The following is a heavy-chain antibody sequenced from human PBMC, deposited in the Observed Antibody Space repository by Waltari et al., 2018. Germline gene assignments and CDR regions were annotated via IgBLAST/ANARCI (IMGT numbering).Heavy chain of an antibody. J-gene: IGHJ4*02. D-gene: IGHD5-18*01. CDR3: ARQYGYTYALGY. Sequence: EVRLVESGGGLLQPGGSLRLSCAASGFTVNINFIAWVRQAPGKGLDWVSVIYIGGNTDYADSVKGRFTISRDDSKNMVYLQMNSLRAEDTAVYFCARQYGYTYALGYWGRGTLVTVSS. CDR1: GFTVNINF. V-gene: IGHV3-53*01. CDR2: IYIGGNT.